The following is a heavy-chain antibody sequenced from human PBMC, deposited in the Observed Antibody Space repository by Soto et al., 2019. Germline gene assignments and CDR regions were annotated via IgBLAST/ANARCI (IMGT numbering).Heavy chain of an antibody. CDR1: GGSISSYY. Sequence: SETLSLTCTVSGGSISSYYWSWIRQPPGKGLEWIGYIYYSGSTNYNPSLKSRVTISVDTSKNQFSLKLSSVTAADTAVYYCARHSVDYYGSGSYYNWFDPWGQGTLVTVSS. D-gene: IGHD3-10*01. J-gene: IGHJ5*02. CDR2: IYYSGST. V-gene: IGHV4-59*08. CDR3: ARHSVDYYGSGSYYNWFDP.